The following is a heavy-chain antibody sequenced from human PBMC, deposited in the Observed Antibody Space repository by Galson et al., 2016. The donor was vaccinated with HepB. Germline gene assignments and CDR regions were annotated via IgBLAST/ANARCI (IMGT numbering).Heavy chain of an antibody. CDR2: IIGSGGRT. Sequence: SLRLSCAASGLAFSSFAMSWVRQAPGKGLEWVSGIIGSGGRTRYADSVKGRFSISRDNSKNTLYLQLATLRAEDTAVYYCAKMKGQNYYDYGMDVWGQGTTVTVPS. J-gene: IGHJ6*02. CDR1: GLAFSSFA. CDR3: AKMKGQNYYDYGMDV. V-gene: IGHV3-23*01.